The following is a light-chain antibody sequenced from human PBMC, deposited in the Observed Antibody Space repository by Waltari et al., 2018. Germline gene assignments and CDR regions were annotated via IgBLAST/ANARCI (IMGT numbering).Light chain of an antibody. J-gene: IGLJ3*02. CDR1: SLRTSY. CDR2: GKD. V-gene: IGLV3-19*01. Sequence: SSELTQDPAVSVALGQTVRITCQGDSLRTSYASWYQLKPGQAPVLVIYGKDKRPPGIPDRISGYSSGATSSLTITGAQAEDEADYYCSSRNGRANQVVFAGGTKVTVL. CDR3: SSRNGRANQVV.